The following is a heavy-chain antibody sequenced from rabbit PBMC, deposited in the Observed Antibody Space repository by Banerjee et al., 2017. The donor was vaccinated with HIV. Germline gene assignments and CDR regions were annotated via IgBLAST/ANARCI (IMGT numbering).Heavy chain of an antibody. CDR3: ARGSATMTMVITGYYLNL. Sequence: QEELEESGGGLVKPEGSLTLTCKASGFSFSDRDVMCWVRQAPGKGLECIACIYADSIGSTYYASWAKGRFTISKTSSTTVTLQMTSLTVADTATYFCARGSATMTMVITGYYLNLWGQGTLVTVS. CDR2: IYADSIGST. J-gene: IGHJ4*01. CDR1: GFSFSDRDV. V-gene: IGHV1S45*01. D-gene: IGHD2-1*01.